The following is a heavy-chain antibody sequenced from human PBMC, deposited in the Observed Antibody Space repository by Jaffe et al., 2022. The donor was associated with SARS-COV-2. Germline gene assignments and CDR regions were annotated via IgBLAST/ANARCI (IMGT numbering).Heavy chain of an antibody. V-gene: IGHV5-51*01. D-gene: IGHD7-27*01. Sequence: EVQLVQSGAEVKKPGESLKISCKASGYNFANHWIGWVRQMPGKGLEWMGIIFPGDSDTRYSPSFQGQVAISGDKSTNTAFLQWSRLKASDTAIYYCARGAGRTGDRGDGFDTWGPGTMVTVSS. J-gene: IGHJ3*02. CDR1: GYNFANHW. CDR2: IFPGDSDT. CDR3: ARGAGRTGDRGDGFDT.